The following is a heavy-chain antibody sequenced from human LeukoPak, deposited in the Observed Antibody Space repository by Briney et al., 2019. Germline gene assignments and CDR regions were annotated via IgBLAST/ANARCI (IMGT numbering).Heavy chain of an antibody. CDR3: AKDDNSAWNHAFDI. V-gene: IGHV3-23*01. D-gene: IGHD4-11*01. CDR1: GFTFNNYA. J-gene: IGHJ3*02. Sequence: GGSLRLSCAASGFTFNNYAMNWVRQAPGKGLEWVSSLSGSGRTTYYADSVEGRFTISRDNSKNTLYLHMDGLRVDDTAVYYCAKDDNSAWNHAFDIWGQGTVVTVSS. CDR2: LSGSGRTT.